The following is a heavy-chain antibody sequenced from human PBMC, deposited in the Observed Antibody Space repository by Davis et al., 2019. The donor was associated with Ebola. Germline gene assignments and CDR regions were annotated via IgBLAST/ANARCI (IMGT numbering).Heavy chain of an antibody. CDR2: TYYNSKWYN. Sequence: PSETLSLTCAISGDSVSSGGWNWIRQSPSRGLEWLGRTYYNSKWYNDYAASVRSRITIKPDASKSQFSLQLNSVTPDDTAVYYCARGWLRTGLDSWGQGTLVIVSS. CDR3: ARGWLRTGLDS. D-gene: IGHD5-12*01. CDR1: GDSVSSGG. J-gene: IGHJ4*02. V-gene: IGHV6-1*01.